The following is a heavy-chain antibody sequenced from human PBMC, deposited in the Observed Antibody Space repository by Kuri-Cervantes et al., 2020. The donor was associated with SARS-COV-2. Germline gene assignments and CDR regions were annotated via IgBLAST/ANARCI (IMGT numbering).Heavy chain of an antibody. J-gene: IGHJ1*01. V-gene: IGHV3-48*03. CDR1: GFTFSSYE. CDR2: ISSSGSTI. Sequence: GGSLRLSCAASGFTFSSYEMNWVRQAPGKGLEWVSYISSSGSTIYYADSVKGRFTISRDNAKNSLYLQMNSLRAEDTAVYYCARDLGYGFWSGYKGYLQGWGQGTLVTVSS. CDR3: ARDLGYGFWSGYKGYLQG. D-gene: IGHD3-3*01.